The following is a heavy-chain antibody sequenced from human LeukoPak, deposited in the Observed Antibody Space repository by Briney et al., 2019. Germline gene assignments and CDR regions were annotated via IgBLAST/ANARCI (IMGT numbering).Heavy chain of an antibody. CDR1: GYTFTSYD. J-gene: IGHJ6*02. D-gene: IGHD3-22*01. V-gene: IGHV1-8*02. Sequence: GASVKLSCTASGYTFTSYDINWVRQATGKGLEWVSCMNRNGGSTGYADNVQGRFTMTRNNSISTAYMELSSLRSEDTAVYYCARGTPPTYYYDRSVKQDYYYGMDVWGQGTTVTVSS. CDR2: MNRNGGST. CDR3: ARGTPPTYYYDRSVKQDYYYGMDV.